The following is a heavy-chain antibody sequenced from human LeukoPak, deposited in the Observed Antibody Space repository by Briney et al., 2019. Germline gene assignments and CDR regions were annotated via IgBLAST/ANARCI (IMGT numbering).Heavy chain of an antibody. D-gene: IGHD3-22*01. J-gene: IGHJ4*02. CDR1: GGTFSSYA. CDR3: ATPYDSSGTDFDY. Sequence: ASVKVSCKASGGTFSSYAISWVRQAPRQGXXWMGRIIPILGIANYAQKFQGRVTITADKSTSTAYMELSSLRSEDTAVYYCATPYDSSGTDFDYWGQGTLVTVSS. CDR2: IIPILGIA. V-gene: IGHV1-69*04.